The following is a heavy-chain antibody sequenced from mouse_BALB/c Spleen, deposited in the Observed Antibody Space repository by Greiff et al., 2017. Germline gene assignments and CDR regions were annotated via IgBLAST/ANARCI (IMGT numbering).Heavy chain of an antibody. J-gene: IGHJ1*01. D-gene: IGHD1-1*01. CDR3: ARRGGSSFYWYFDV. Sequence: QVQLKQSGPELVRPGVSVKISCKGSGYTFTDYAMHWVQQSHAKSLEWIGVISTYYGNTNYNQKFKGKATMTVDKSSSTAYMELARLTSADSAIYYCARRGGSSFYWYFDVWGAGTTVTVSS. V-gene: IGHV1-67*01. CDR1: GYTFTDYA. CDR2: ISTYYGNT.